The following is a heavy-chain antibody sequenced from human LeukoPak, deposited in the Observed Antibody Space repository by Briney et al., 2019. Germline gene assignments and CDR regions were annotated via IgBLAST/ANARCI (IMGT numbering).Heavy chain of an antibody. Sequence: SQTLSLTCALSGDSVSSNSAAWNWIRQSPSRGLEWLGRTYYRSKLYNDYAVSVKSRITINPDTSKNQFSLQLNSVTPEDTAVYYCARDVGAWFGEPHFDYWGQGTLVTVSS. D-gene: IGHD3-10*01. CDR2: TYYRSKLYN. CDR3: ARDVGAWFGEPHFDY. V-gene: IGHV6-1*01. J-gene: IGHJ4*02. CDR1: GDSVSSNSAA.